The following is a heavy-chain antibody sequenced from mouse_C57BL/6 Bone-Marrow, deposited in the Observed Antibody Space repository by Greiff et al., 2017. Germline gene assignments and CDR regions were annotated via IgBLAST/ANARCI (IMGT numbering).Heavy chain of an antibody. J-gene: IGHJ4*01. CDR1: GYTFTSYW. CDR2: IYPGDSET. CDR3: GRHEYAKDY. Sequence: QVQLQQPGAELVRPGSSVKLSCKASGYTFTSYWMDWVKQRPGQGLEWIGKIYPGDSETHYNQKFKDKATLTVDKSSSTAYMQLSSLTSEDSAVYYCGRHEYAKDYWGQGTCVTVTA. V-gene: IGHV1-61*01.